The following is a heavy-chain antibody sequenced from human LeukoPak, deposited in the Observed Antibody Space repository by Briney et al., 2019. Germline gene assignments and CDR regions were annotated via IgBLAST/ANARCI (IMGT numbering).Heavy chain of an antibody. J-gene: IGHJ3*01. CDR1: GGSISSSTYY. CDR3: ARQTRSVVAPTAKTDAFDL. V-gene: IGHV4-39*01. CDR2: IFYSGSP. Sequence: SETLSLTCTVSGGSISSSTYYWGWIRQPPGKGLQWIGRIFYSGSPYYNPSLKSRVTISVDTSKNQFSLKLSSVTAADTAVYYCARQTRSVVAPTAKTDAFDLWGQGTMVTVSS. D-gene: IGHD2-2*01.